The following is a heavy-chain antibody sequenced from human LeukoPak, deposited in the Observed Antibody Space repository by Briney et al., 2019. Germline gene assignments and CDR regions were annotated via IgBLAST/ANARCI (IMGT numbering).Heavy chain of an antibody. CDR1: GYTFTSYG. CDR2: ISAYNGNT. V-gene: IGHV1-18*01. J-gene: IGHJ6*03. Sequence: GASVKVSCKASGYTFTSYGISWVRQAPGQGLEWMGWISAYNGNTNYAQKFQGRVTITADESTSTAYMELSSLRSEDTAVYYCARVGYYDSSGYPSYYYYYMDVWGKGTTVTISS. D-gene: IGHD3-22*01. CDR3: ARVGYYDSSGYPSYYYYYMDV.